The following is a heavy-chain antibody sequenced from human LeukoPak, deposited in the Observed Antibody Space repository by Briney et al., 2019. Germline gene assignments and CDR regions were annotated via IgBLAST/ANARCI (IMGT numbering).Heavy chain of an antibody. CDR3: ARDVRGYSNEEGY. J-gene: IGHJ4*02. CDR1: GGSFSGYY. V-gene: IGHV4-34*01. CDR2: INHSGST. D-gene: IGHD5-18*01. Sequence: SETLSLTCAVYGGSFSGYYWSWIRQPPGKGLEWIGEINHSGSTNYNPSLKSRVTISVDTSKNQFSLKLSSVAAADTAVYYCARDVRGYSNEEGYWGQGTLVTVSS.